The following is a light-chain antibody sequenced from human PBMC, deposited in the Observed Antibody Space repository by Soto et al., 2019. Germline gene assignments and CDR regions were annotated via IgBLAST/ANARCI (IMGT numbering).Light chain of an antibody. Sequence: DIQMTQSPSSLSASVGDRVTITCQASQDISNYLNWYQQKPGKAPKLLIYDASNLETGVPSRFSGSGSGTDFTFPTRSLQPEPIATYYCQQYDNLPSFFAPATKVGIK. CDR2: DAS. CDR3: QQYDNLPSF. CDR1: QDISNY. V-gene: IGKV1-33*01. J-gene: IGKJ3*01.